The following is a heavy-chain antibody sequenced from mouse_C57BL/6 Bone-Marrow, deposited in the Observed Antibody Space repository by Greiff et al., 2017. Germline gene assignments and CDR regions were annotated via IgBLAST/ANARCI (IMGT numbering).Heavy chain of an antibody. J-gene: IGHJ4*01. V-gene: IGHV1-53*01. CDR3: ARYYDCVRYYARDY. CDR2: INPSNGGT. Sequence: VQLQQPETELVKPGASVKLSCKASGYTFTSYWMHWVKQRPGQGLEWIGNINPSNGGTNYNEKFKSKDTLTVDKSSSTAYMQLSSLTSEDSAVYYGARYYDCVRYYARDYWGQGTTVTVSS. D-gene: IGHD2-4*01. CDR1: GYTFTSYW.